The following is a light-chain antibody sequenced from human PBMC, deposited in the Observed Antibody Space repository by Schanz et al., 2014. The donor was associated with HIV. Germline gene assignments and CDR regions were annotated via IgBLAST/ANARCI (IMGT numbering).Light chain of an antibody. J-gene: IGKJ2*01. CDR2: GAS. V-gene: IGKV3-11*01. CDR3: QQSSDWPRYT. Sequence: EIVLTQSPVTLSLSPGERATLSCRASQSVSTYLAWYQQKPGQSPRLLIYGASKRATGIPPRFSGSGSGTDFTLTITSLEPEDFAVYYCQQSSDWPRYTFGQGTRLDIK. CDR1: QSVSTY.